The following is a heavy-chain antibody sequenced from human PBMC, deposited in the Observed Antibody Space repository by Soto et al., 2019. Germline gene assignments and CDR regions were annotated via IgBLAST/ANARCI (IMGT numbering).Heavy chain of an antibody. CDR1: GFIFRNFW. CDR3: ARGTETPGFDY. V-gene: IGHV3-7*04. Sequence: EVQLVESGGGLVQPGGSLRLSCAASGFIFRNFWMNWVRQAPGKGLEWLGNINEDGSMTSYVDSVKGRFTTSRDNAERSLYLHLSSLRAEDTAVYYCARGTETPGFDYLGQGTLVTVSS. J-gene: IGHJ4*02. CDR2: INEDGSMT. D-gene: IGHD2-15*01.